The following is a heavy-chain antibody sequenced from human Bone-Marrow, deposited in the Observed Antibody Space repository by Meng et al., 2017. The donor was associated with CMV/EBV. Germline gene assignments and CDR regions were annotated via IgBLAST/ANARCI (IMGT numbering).Heavy chain of an antibody. Sequence: SVKVSCKASGGTFSSYAISWVRQAPGQGLEWMGGIIPIFGTANYAQKFQGRVTITTDESTSTAYMELSSLRSEDTAVYYCATPLRYCSSTSCYYGMDVWGQGTTVTGSS. J-gene: IGHJ6*02. V-gene: IGHV1-69*05. CDR2: IIPIFGTA. CDR1: GGTFSSYA. D-gene: IGHD2-2*01. CDR3: ATPLRYCSSTSCYYGMDV.